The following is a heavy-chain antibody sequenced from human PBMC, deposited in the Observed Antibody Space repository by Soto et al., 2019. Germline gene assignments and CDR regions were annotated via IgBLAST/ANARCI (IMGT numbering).Heavy chain of an antibody. D-gene: IGHD6-13*01. CDR2: IYYSGST. CDR1: GGSISSGGYY. V-gene: IGHV4-31*03. CDR3: ARGYSSSWYSYYYGMDV. J-gene: IGHJ6*02. Sequence: KASETLSLTCTVSGGSISSGGYYWSWIRQHPGKGLEWIGYIYYSGSTYYNPSLKSRVTISVDTSKNQFSLKLSSVTAADTAVYYCARGYSSSWYSYYYGMDVWGQGTTVTVSS.